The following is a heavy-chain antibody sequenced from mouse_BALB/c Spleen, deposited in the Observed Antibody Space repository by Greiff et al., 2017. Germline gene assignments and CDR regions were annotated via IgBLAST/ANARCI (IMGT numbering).Heavy chain of an antibody. CDR2: IYPGDGDT. CDR1: GYTFTSYW. J-gene: IGHJ2*01. Sequence: QVQLKQSGAELARPGASVKLSCKASGYTFTSYWMQWVKQRPGQGLEWIGAIYPGDGDTRYTQKFKGKATLTADKSSSTAYMQLSSLASEDSAVYYCARRYGYGYFDYWGQGTTLTVSS. V-gene: IGHV1-87*01. D-gene: IGHD1-2*01. CDR3: ARRYGYGYFDY.